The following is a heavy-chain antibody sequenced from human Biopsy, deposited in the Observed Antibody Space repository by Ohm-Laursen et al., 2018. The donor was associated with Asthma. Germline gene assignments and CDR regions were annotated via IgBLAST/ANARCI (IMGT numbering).Heavy chain of an antibody. CDR3: ARGPNYHGSGRAPIGMDV. CDR1: GGSISSSSYY. D-gene: IGHD3-10*01. J-gene: IGHJ6*02. V-gene: IGHV4-39*07. CDR2: IYYNGRT. Sequence: SETLSLTCTVSGGSISSSSYYWGWIRQPPGKGLEWIGSIYYNGRTYYNPSLKSRVTISVDTSKNQFSLKLSSVTAADTAVYYCARGPNYHGSGRAPIGMDVWGQGTTVTVSS.